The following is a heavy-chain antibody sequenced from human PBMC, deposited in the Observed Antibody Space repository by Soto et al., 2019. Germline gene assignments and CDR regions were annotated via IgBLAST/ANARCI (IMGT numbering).Heavy chain of an antibody. Sequence: SETLSLTCAVSGGSISSGGYSWSWIRPPPGKGMEWIGYIYHSGSTYYNPSLKSRVTISVDRSKNQFSLKLSCVTAADTAVYYCARDRGDYDSSGYRRYYYGMDVWGQGTTVTVSS. J-gene: IGHJ6*02. CDR3: ARDRGDYDSSGYRRYYYGMDV. D-gene: IGHD3-22*01. V-gene: IGHV4-30-2*01. CDR2: IYHSGST. CDR1: GGSISSGGYS.